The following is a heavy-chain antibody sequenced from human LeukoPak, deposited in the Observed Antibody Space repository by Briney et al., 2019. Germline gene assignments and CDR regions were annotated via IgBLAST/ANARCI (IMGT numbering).Heavy chain of an antibody. CDR1: GFTFSSYW. Sequence: GGSLRLSCAASGFTFSSYWMTWVRQAPGKGLEWVANIKTDGSQKYYVDSVKGRFTISRDNAKNSLYLQMNSLRAEDTAVYYCAKSGYNRFDYWGQGTLVTVSS. D-gene: IGHD5-24*01. V-gene: IGHV3-7*03. J-gene: IGHJ4*02. CDR3: AKSGYNRFDY. CDR2: IKTDGSQK.